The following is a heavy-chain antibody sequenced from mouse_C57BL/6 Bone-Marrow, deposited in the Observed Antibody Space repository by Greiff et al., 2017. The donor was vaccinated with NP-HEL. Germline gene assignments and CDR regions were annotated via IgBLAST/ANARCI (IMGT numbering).Heavy chain of an antibody. D-gene: IGHD1-1*01. CDR3: ARSPLYGSSHYAMDY. J-gene: IGHJ4*01. CDR1: GYTFTSYG. Sequence: QVQLQQSGAELARPGASVKLSCKASGYTFTSYGISWVKQRTGQGLEWIGEIYPRSGNTYYNEKFKGKATLTADKSSSTAYMELRSLTSEDSAVYFCARSPLYGSSHYAMDYWGQGTSVTVSS. CDR2: IYPRSGNT. V-gene: IGHV1-81*01.